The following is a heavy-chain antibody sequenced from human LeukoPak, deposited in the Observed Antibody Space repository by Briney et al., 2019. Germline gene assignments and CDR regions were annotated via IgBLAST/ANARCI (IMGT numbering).Heavy chain of an antibody. CDR3: ARAWAPYYDSSGYYWFKTLYYFDY. Sequence: ASVKVSCKASGYTFTGYYMHWVRQAPGQGLEWMGRINPNSGGPNYAQKFQGRVTMTRDTSISTAYMELSRLRSDDTAVYYCARAWAPYYDSSGYYWFKTLYYFDYWGQGTLVTVSS. CDR1: GYTFTGYY. D-gene: IGHD3-22*01. J-gene: IGHJ4*02. CDR2: INPNSGGP. V-gene: IGHV1-2*06.